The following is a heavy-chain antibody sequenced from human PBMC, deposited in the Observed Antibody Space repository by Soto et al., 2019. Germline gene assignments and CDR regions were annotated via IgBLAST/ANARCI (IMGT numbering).Heavy chain of an antibody. CDR1: GYTFTSYA. D-gene: IGHD2-15*01. J-gene: IGHJ4*02. Sequence: VKVSCKASGYTFTSYAMHWVRQAPGQRLEWMGWINAGNGNTKYSQKFQGRVTITRDTSASTAYMELSSLRSEDTAVYYCARGPGGPDGPGDYWGQGTLVTVSS. CDR3: ARGPGGPDGPGDY. V-gene: IGHV1-3*01. CDR2: INAGNGNT.